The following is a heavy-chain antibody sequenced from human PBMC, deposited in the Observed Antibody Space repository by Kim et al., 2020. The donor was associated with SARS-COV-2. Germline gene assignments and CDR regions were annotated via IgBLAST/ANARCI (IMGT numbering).Heavy chain of an antibody. CDR1: GFTFSRYA. CDR3: AKDHQSSGWPTFDY. D-gene: IGHD6-19*01. J-gene: IGHJ4*02. CDR2: VNNGGNS. Sequence: GGSLRLSCAASGFTFSRYAMSWVRQAPGKGPEWIASVNNGGNSYYADPVKGRFTVSRDNNKNTLDLQMNSLTAEDTALYYCAKDHQSSGWPTFDYWGQGT. V-gene: IGHV3-23*01.